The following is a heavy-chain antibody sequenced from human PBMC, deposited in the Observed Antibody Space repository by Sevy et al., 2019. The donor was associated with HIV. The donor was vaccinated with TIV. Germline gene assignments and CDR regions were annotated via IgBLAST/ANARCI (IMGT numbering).Heavy chain of an antibody. V-gene: IGHV3-23*01. D-gene: IGHD3-16*01. CDR2: ISGSGHII. CDR1: GFTFSTFA. Sequence: GGSLRLSCAASGFTFSTFAMSWVRQAPGKGLEWVSEISGSGHIIYYTDSMKGRFTISRDNSKNTAYLQANSVRVDDTAVYYCVNLGGGDPGVRDHWGQGTLVTVSS. J-gene: IGHJ4*02. CDR3: VNLGGGDPGVRDH.